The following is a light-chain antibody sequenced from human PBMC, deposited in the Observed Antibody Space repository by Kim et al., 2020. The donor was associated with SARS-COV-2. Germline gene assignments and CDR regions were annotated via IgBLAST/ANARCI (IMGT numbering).Light chain of an antibody. CDR2: DVS. CDR1: SSDVGGYNY. Sequence: QSALTQPPSVSGSPGQSVTISCTGTSSDVGGYNYVSWYQQHPGKAPKLMIYDVSNRPSGVPDRFSGSKSGNTASLTISGLQAEDEADYYCSSYAGSSTGVFGGGTQLTVL. CDR3: SSYAGSSTGV. J-gene: IGLJ3*02. V-gene: IGLV2-14*03.